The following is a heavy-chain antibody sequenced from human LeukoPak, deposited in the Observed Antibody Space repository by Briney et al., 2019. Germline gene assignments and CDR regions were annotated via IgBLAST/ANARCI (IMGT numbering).Heavy chain of an antibody. D-gene: IGHD3-22*01. V-gene: IGHV3-33*06. CDR1: GFTFSGYW. CDR2: IWYNGSNK. Sequence: GGSLRLSCAASGFTFSGYWMSWVRQAPGKGLEWVAVIWYNGSNKYYADSVKGRFTISRDNSKNTLYLQMNSLRAEDTAVYYCAKDRPDYDRGYNWFDPWGQGTLVTVSS. CDR3: AKDRPDYDRGYNWFDP. J-gene: IGHJ5*02.